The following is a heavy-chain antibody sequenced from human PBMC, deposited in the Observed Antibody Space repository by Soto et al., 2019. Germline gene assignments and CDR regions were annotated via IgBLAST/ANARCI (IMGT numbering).Heavy chain of an antibody. D-gene: IGHD3-22*01. J-gene: IGHJ4*02. Sequence: GGSLRLSCAASGFTFSSYAMHWVRQAPGKGLEWVAVISYDGSNKYYADSVKGRFTISRDNSKNTLYLQMNSLRAEDTAVYYCARDRAKYYYDSSGYLDYWGQGTLVTVSS. CDR1: GFTFSSYA. CDR3: ARDRAKYYYDSSGYLDY. V-gene: IGHV3-30-3*01. CDR2: ISYDGSNK.